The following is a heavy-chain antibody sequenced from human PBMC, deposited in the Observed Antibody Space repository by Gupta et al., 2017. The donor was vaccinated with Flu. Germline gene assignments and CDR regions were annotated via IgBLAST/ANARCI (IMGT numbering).Heavy chain of an antibody. CDR3: AREGDYSGAWYVPDY. CDR1: GYTFTGYG. CDR2: ISTYNGNT. D-gene: IGHD6-19*01. J-gene: IGHJ4*02. V-gene: IGHV1-18*01. Sequence: QVQLVQSGAEVKKPGASVKVSCKASGYTFTGYGITWVRQAPGQGLEWMGWISTYNGNTNYAQKLQGRVTMTTDTSTNTAYMELRSLGSDDTAVYYCAREGDYSGAWYVPDYWGQGTLVTVSS.